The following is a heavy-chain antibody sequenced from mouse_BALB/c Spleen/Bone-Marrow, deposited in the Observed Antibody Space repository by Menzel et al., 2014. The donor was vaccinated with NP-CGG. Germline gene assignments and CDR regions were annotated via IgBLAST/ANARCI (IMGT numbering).Heavy chain of an antibody. CDR3: ARQLAYAMDY. J-gene: IGHJ4*01. D-gene: IGHD4-1*01. CDR1: GFTFSDYY. CDR2: ITKGGGST. Sequence: EVKLQESGGGLVQPGGSLKLSCATSGFTFSDYYMYWVRQTPEKRLEWVAYITKGGGSTYYPDIVKGRFTISRDNAENTLYLQMSRLKSEDTAMYYCARQLAYAMDYWGQGTSVTVSS. V-gene: IGHV5-12*02.